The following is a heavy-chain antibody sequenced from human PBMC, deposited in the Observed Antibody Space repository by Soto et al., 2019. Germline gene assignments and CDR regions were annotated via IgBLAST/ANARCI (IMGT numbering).Heavy chain of an antibody. D-gene: IGHD2-8*01. V-gene: IGHV1-69*13. CDR2: IIPIFGTA. CDR1: GGTFSSYA. Sequence: GASVKVSCKASGGTFSSYAISWVRQAPGQGLEWMGGIIPIFGTANYAQKFQGRVTITADESTSTAYMELSSLRSEDTAVYYCARARCTNGVCQNNYYYYYGMDVWGQGTTVTVSS. J-gene: IGHJ6*02. CDR3: ARARCTNGVCQNNYYYYYGMDV.